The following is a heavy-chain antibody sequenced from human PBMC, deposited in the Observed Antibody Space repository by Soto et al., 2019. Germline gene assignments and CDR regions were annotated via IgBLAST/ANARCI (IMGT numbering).Heavy chain of an antibody. CDR3: AKDQSRVGATTFDY. CDR2: ISYDGSNK. D-gene: IGHD1-26*01. J-gene: IGHJ4*02. Sequence: GGSLRRFCAASGFTVSSYGMHGVRQAPGKGLEWVAVISYDGSNKYYADSVKGRFTISRDNSKNTLYLQMNSLRAEDTAVYYCAKDQSRVGATTFDYWGQGTLVTVSS. V-gene: IGHV3-30*18. CDR1: GFTVSSYG.